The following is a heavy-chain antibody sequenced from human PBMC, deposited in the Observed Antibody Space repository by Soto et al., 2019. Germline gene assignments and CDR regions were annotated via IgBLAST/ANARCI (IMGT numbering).Heavy chain of an antibody. CDR2: IIPIFGTA. Sequence: SVKVSCKASGGTFSSYSISWVRQAPGQGLEWMGGIIPIFGTANYAQKFQGRVTITADESTSTAYMELSSLRSEDTAVYYCARAGKGSSESPSIPTYHYYGMDVWGQGTTVTVSS. CDR1: GGTFSSYS. D-gene: IGHD6-13*01. V-gene: IGHV1-69*13. J-gene: IGHJ6*02. CDR3: ARAGKGSSESPSIPTYHYYGMDV.